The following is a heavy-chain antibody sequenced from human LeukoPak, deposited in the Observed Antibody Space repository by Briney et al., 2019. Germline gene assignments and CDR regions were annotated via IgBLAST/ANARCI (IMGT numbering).Heavy chain of an antibody. CDR1: GFTFDDYA. CDR3: AKEAYYYGSGSPPFDY. J-gene: IGHJ4*02. V-gene: IGHV3-9*01. CDR2: ISWNSGSI. Sequence: GGSLRLSCAASGFTFDDYAMHWVRQAPGKGLEWVSGISWNSGSIGYADSVKGRFTISRDNAKNSLYLQMNSLRAEDTALYYCAKEAYYYGSGSPPFDYWGQGTLVTVSS. D-gene: IGHD3-10*01.